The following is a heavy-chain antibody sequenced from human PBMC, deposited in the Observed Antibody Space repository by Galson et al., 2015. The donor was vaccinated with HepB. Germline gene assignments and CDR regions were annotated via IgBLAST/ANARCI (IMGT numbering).Heavy chain of an antibody. V-gene: IGHV3-73*01. D-gene: IGHD6-6*01. J-gene: IGHJ2*01. CDR3: TRRLTSSGWNFDL. CDR2: ITSKGDTYAT. CDR1: GFTFSGSA. Sequence: SLRLSCAASGFTFSGSAIHWVRQASGKGLEWVGRITSKGDTYATAYAASVRGRFTVSRDDSKNTAYLQMNSLKTEDTAIYYCTRRLTSSGWNFDLWGRGTLVTVSS.